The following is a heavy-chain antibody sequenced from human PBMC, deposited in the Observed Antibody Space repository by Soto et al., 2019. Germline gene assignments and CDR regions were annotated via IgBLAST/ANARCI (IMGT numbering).Heavy chain of an antibody. Sequence: PGGSLRLSCAASGFTFSSYGMHWVRQAPGKGLEWVAVISYDGSNKYYADSVKGRFTISRDNSKNTLYLQMNSLRSEDTAVYYCARSDDSSGYPQPGLDIWGQGTMVTVSS. CDR3: ARSDDSSGYPQPGLDI. J-gene: IGHJ3*02. CDR1: GFTFSSYG. CDR2: ISYDGSNK. D-gene: IGHD3-22*01. V-gene: IGHV3-30*03.